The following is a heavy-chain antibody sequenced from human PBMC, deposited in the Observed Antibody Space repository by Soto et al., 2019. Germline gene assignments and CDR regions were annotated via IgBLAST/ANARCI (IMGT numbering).Heavy chain of an antibody. V-gene: IGHV5-51*01. CDR1: GYSFTSYW. CDR2: IYPGDSDT. Sequence: PGESLKISCKGSGYSFTSYWIGWVRQMPGKGLGWMGIIYPGDSDTRYSPSFQGQVTISADKSISTAYLQWSSLKASDTAMYYCARCRNYDSSGGYYFDYWGQGTLVTVSS. J-gene: IGHJ4*02. D-gene: IGHD3-22*01. CDR3: ARCRNYDSSGGYYFDY.